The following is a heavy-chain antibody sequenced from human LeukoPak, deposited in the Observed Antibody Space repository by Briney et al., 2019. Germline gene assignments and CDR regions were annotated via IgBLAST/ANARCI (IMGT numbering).Heavy chain of an antibody. CDR3: ASPVHNAFDI. CDR2: INHSGST. CDR1: GGSFSGYY. V-gene: IGHV4-34*01. J-gene: IGHJ3*02. Sequence: SETLSLTCAVYGGSFSGYYWSWIRQPPGKGLEWIGEINHSGSTNYNPSLKSRATISVDTSKNQFSLKLSSVTAADTAVYYCASPVHNAFDIWGQGTMVTVSS.